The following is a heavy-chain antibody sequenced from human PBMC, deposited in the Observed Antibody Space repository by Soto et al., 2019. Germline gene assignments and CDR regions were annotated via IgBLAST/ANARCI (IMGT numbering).Heavy chain of an antibody. V-gene: IGHV4-61*01. Sequence: AETLSLTCAVSVGSVNIGSFYWIWIRHPPGKGLEWIGHMYYTGSTNYNPSLKRRVTISSGTSKNQFSLKLRSVTAADTAVYYCVRDGTKTLRDWFDPWGQGISVTVSS. CDR1: VGSVNIGSFY. CDR3: VRDGTKTLRDWFDP. J-gene: IGHJ5*02. CDR2: MYYTGST. D-gene: IGHD1-1*01.